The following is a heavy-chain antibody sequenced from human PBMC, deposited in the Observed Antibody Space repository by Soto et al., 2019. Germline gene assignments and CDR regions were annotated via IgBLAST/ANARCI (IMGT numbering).Heavy chain of an antibody. Sequence: TGGSLRLSCAASGFTFSSYAMHWVRQAPGKGLEWVAVISYDGSNKYYADSVKGRFTISRDNSKNTLYLQMNSLRTEDTAVYYCARPLWRGDYNWGYFDLWGRGTLVTVST. D-gene: IGHD4-17*01. V-gene: IGHV3-30-3*01. J-gene: IGHJ2*01. CDR1: GFTFSSYA. CDR2: ISYDGSNK. CDR3: ARPLWRGDYNWGYFDL.